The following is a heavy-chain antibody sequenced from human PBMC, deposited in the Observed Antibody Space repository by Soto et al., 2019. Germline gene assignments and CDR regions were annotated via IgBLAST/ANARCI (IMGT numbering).Heavy chain of an antibody. V-gene: IGHV1-69*01. CDR3: ARTTITGTSPPRGFFDL. CDR1: GGTFSKLG. J-gene: IGHJ2*01. CDR2: IMPTSGRP. Sequence: QVQLVQSGAEVKKPGSSVKVSCKASGGTFSKLGLSWVRQAPGQGLECMGVIMPTSGRPDYAQKFQGRVIIGADESTSSVYLELSGLTSEDTAVYYCARTTITGTSPPRGFFDLWGRGTLVTVSS. D-gene: IGHD1-7*01.